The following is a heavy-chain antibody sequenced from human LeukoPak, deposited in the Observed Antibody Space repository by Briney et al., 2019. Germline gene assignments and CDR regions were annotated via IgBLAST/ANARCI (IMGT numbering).Heavy chain of an antibody. V-gene: IGHV1-46*01. Sequence: ASVKVSCKASGYTFTSYYMHWVRQAPGQGLEWMGIINPSGGSTSYAQKFQGRVTMTRDTSTSPVYMELSSLRSEDTAVYYCAREANLGQLRGGNWFDPWGQGTLVTVSS. CDR2: INPSGGST. J-gene: IGHJ5*02. D-gene: IGHD3-16*01. CDR3: AREANLGQLRGGNWFDP. CDR1: GYTFTSYY.